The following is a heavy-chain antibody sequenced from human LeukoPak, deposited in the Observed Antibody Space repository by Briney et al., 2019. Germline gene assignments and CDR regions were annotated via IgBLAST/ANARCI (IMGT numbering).Heavy chain of an antibody. CDR3: VSSGRGLRLRLLSFDFDL. CDR1: GGTFSSYA. CDR2: IIPILGIA. V-gene: IGHV1-69*04. D-gene: IGHD3-16*02. J-gene: IGHJ2*01. Sequence: ASVKVSCKASGGTFSSYAISWVRQAPGQGLEWMGRIIPILGIANYAQKFQGRVTITADKSTSTAYMELSSLRSEDTAVYYCVSSGRGLRLRLLSFDFDLWGRGTLVTVSS.